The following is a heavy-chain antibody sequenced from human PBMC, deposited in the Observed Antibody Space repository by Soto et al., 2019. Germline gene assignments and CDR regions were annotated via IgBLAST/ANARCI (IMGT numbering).Heavy chain of an antibody. CDR2: FDPEDGEA. CDR3: ATDRFLPASGPRATDEQIFDY. CDR1: GYTLTELS. V-gene: IGHV1-24*01. J-gene: IGHJ4*02. D-gene: IGHD1-26*01. Sequence: ASVKVSCKVSGYTLTELSMHWVRQAPGKGLEWMGGFDPEDGEAIYAQKFQGRVTMTEDTSTDTAYMELSSLRSEDTAVYYCATDRFLPASGPRATDEQIFDYWGQGTLVTV.